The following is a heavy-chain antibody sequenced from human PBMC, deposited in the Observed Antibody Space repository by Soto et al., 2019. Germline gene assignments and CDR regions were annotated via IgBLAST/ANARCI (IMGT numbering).Heavy chain of an antibody. Sequence: PGGSLRLSCAASGFTFSSYEMNWVRQAPGKGLEWVSYISSSGSTIYYADSVKGRCTISRDNAKNSLYLQMNSLRAEDTAVYYCVRDDKSPDPMGYYYYYGMDVWGQGTTVTVSS. CDR3: VRDDKSPDPMGYYYYYGMDV. CDR2: ISSSGSTI. CDR1: GFTFSSYE. D-gene: IGHD2-8*01. V-gene: IGHV3-48*03. J-gene: IGHJ6*02.